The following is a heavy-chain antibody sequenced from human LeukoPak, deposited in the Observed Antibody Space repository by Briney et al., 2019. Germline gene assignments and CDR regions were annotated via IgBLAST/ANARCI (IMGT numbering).Heavy chain of an antibody. V-gene: IGHV3-48*03. Sequence: GGSLRLSCAASGFTFRNYVISWVRQAPGKGLEWVSYISSSGSTIYYADSVKGRFTISRDNAKNSLYLQMNSLRAEDTAVYYCARGASYYDILTGSRFDYWGQGTLVTVSS. CDR1: GFTFRNYV. CDR3: ARGASYYDILTGSRFDY. J-gene: IGHJ4*02. CDR2: ISSSGSTI. D-gene: IGHD3-9*01.